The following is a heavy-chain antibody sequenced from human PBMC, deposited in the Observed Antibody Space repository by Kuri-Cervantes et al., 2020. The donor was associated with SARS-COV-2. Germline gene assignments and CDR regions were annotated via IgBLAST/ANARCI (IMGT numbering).Heavy chain of an antibody. D-gene: IGHD2-2*01. J-gene: IGHJ5*02. CDR1: GHSISSGYY. CDR3: ARVGNRQLPLYSAGFDP. V-gene: IGHV4-38-2*01. Sequence: SETLSLTCAVSGHSISSGYYWGWIRQSPGKGLEWIGSLYRSGSTYYNPSLKSRVTISADTSKNQFSLKLNSVTAADTAVYYCARVGNRQLPLYSAGFDPWGQGTLVTVSS. CDR2: LYRSGST.